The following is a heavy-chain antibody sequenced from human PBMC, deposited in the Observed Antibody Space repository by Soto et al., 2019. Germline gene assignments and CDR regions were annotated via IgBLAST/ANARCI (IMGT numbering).Heavy chain of an antibody. CDR3: AIWGSGSDTGMDV. D-gene: IGHD3-10*01. J-gene: IGHJ6*03. CDR1: GGSISSYY. Sequence: SETLSLTCPASGGSISSYYWSWIWKPPGKGLEWIGYIYYSGSTNYNPSLKSRVTISVDTSKNQFSLKLSSVTAADTAVYYCAIWGSGSDTGMDVWGKGTTVTVSS. CDR2: IYYSGST. V-gene: IGHV4-59*08.